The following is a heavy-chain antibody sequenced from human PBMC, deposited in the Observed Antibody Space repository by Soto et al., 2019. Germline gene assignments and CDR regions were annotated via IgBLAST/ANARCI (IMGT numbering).Heavy chain of an antibody. CDR1: GFSLSTSGMC. CDR3: ARTRSYCSGGSCLPNRYYYSCTHV. V-gene: IGHV2-70*01. J-gene: IGHJ6*02. Sequence: SGPTLVNPTQTLTLTCTFSGFSLSTSGMCVSWIRQPPGKALEWLALIDWDDDKYYSTSLKTRLTISKDTSKNQVVLTMTNMDPVDTATYYCARTRSYCSGGSCLPNRYYYSCTHVWGQATTVTVS. CDR2: IDWDDDK. D-gene: IGHD2-15*01.